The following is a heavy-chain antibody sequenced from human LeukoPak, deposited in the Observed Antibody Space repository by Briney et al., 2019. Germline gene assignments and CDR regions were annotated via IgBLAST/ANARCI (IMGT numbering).Heavy chain of an antibody. CDR2: ISASGGGT. Sequence: PGGSLRLSCAASGFTFSNYAMNWVRQAPGKGLEWVSVISASGGGTYHADSVKGRFTISRGNSENTLYLQMSSLRAEDTAVYYCAKGFCSSTSCSTDYWGQGTLVTVSS. V-gene: IGHV3-23*01. CDR1: GFTFSNYA. J-gene: IGHJ4*02. CDR3: AKGFCSSTSCSTDY. D-gene: IGHD2-2*01.